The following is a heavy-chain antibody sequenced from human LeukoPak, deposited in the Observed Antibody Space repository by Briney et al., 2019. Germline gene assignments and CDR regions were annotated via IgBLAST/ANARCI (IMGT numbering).Heavy chain of an antibody. CDR3: AGWGSSTGYYYYYGMDV. J-gene: IGHJ6*02. Sequence: SETRSLTCTVAGGSISRGGYDWGWIRQHPGKGLEWIGYIYYSGSTYYNPSLKSRVTISVATSKNQFSLKLSSVTAADTAVYYCAGWGSSTGYYYYYGMDVWGQGTTVTVSS. CDR1: GGSISRGGYD. V-gene: IGHV4-31*03. CDR2: IYYSGST. D-gene: IGHD2-2*01.